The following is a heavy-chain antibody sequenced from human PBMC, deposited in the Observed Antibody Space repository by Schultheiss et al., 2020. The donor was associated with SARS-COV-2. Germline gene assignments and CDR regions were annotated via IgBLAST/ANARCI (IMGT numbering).Heavy chain of an antibody. D-gene: IGHD3-22*01. V-gene: IGHV3-30*03. J-gene: IGHJ4*02. CDR2: ISYDGSNK. Sequence: GGSLRLSCAASGFIVSSNYMSWVRQAPGKGLEWVAVISYDGSNKYYADSVKGRFTISRDNAKNSLYLQMNSLRAEDTAVYYCARDSSGYYLFDYWGQGTLVTVSS. CDR3: ARDSSGYYLFDY. CDR1: GFIVSSNY.